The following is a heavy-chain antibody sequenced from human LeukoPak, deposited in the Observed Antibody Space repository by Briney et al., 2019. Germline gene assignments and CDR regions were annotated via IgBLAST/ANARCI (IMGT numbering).Heavy chain of an antibody. CDR1: GFTFSTYV. CDR3: AKGNWRYFDY. CDR2: ISGSGGST. J-gene: IGHJ4*02. V-gene: IGHV3-23*01. Sequence: GGSLRLSCAASGFTFSTYVMSWVRQAPGKGLEWVSAISGSGGSTYYADSVKGRFTISRDNSKNTLYLQMDSLGADDTAVYYCAKGNWRYFDYWGQGTLVTVSS. D-gene: IGHD1-1*01.